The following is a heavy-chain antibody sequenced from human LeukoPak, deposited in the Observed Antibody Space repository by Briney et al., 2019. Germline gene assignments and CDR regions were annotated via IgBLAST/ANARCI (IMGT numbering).Heavy chain of an antibody. CDR2: INTNTGNP. CDR3: ARALGAYYYDSSGSTDY. Sequence: ASVKVSCKASGYTFTSYAMNWVRQAPGQGLEWTGWINTNTGNPTYAQGFTGRFVFSLDTSVSTAYLQISSLKAEDTAVYYCARALGAYYYDSSGSTDYWGQGTLVTVSS. CDR1: GYTFTSYA. J-gene: IGHJ4*02. V-gene: IGHV7-4-1*02. D-gene: IGHD3-22*01.